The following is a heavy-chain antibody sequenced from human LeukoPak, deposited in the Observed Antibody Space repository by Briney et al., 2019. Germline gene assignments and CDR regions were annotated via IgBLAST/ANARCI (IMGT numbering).Heavy chain of an antibody. CDR3: ARSRAVAGPGGY. V-gene: IGHV1-2*02. D-gene: IGHD6-19*01. CDR2: INPNSGGT. CDR1: GYTFTGYY. Sequence: ASVKVSCKASGYTFTGYYMHWVRQAPGQGLEWMGWINPNSGGTNYAQKFQGRVTMTRDTSISTAYMELSRLRSDDTAVYYCARSRAVAGPGGYWGQGTLVTVSS. J-gene: IGHJ4*02.